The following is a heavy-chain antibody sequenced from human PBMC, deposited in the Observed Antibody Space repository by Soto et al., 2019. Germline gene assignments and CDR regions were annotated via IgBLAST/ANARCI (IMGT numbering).Heavy chain of an antibody. J-gene: IGHJ5*02. CDR1: GYTFTSYG. CDR2: ISAYNGNT. V-gene: IGHV1-18*01. D-gene: IGHD6-19*01. CDR3: ARVPRIAVAGKKWFDP. Sequence: ASVKVSCKASGYTFTSYGISWVRQAHGQGLEWMGWISAYNGNTNYAQKLQGRVTMTTDTSTSTAYMELRSLRSDDTAVYYCARVPRIAVAGKKWFDPWGQGTLVTVSS.